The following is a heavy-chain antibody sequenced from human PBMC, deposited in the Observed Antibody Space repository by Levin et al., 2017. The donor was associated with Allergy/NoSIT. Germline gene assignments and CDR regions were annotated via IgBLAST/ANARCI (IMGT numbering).Heavy chain of an antibody. D-gene: IGHD6-13*01. CDR2: IYYSGST. CDR3: ARDRTIAAAGGGHYYYGMDG. V-gene: IGHV4-59*01. J-gene: IGHJ6*02. CDR1: GGSITNYY. Sequence: SETLSLTCTVSGGSITNYYWSWIRQPPGKGLEWIGYIYYSGSTNYNPSLKSRVTISVDTSKNQFSLKLSSVTAADSAVYYCARDRTIAAAGGGHYYYGMDGWGQGTTVTVSS.